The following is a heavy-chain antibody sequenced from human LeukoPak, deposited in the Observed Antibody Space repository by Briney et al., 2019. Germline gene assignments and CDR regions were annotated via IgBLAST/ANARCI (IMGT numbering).Heavy chain of an antibody. CDR2: IIPILGIA. J-gene: IGHJ3*02. V-gene: IGHV1-69*04. CDR3: AREESAGDAFDI. D-gene: IGHD3-16*01. CDR1: GGTFSSYA. Sequence: PKASVKVSCKASGGTFSSYAISWVRQAPGQGLVWMGRIIPILGIANYAQKFQGRVTITADKSTSTAYMELSSLRSEDTAVYYCAREESAGDAFDIWGQGTMVTVSS.